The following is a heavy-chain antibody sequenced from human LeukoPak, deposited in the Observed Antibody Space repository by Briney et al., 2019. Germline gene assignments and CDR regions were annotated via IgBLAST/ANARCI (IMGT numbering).Heavy chain of an antibody. CDR2: ISWNSGSI. D-gene: IGHD3-10*01. CDR3: AKDIRAAGSGSFDY. Sequence: QPGRSLRLSCAASGFTFDDYAMHWVRHAPGKGLEWVSGISWNSGSIGYADSVKGRFTISRDNAKNSLYLQMNSLRAEDMALYYCAKDIRAAGSGSFDYWGQGTLVTVSS. V-gene: IGHV3-9*03. J-gene: IGHJ4*02. CDR1: GFTFDDYA.